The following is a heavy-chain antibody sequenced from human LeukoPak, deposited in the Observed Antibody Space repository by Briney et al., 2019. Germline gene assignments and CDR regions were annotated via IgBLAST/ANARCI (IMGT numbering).Heavy chain of an antibody. Sequence: GGSLRLSCAASGFTFTRYTMNWVRQAPGKGLEWVSSISNSSSYIYYADSVKGRFTISRDNAKNSLYLQMNSLRAEDTAVYYCARGKSGPGHYYYYGMDVWGQGTTVTVSS. CDR2: ISNSSSYI. J-gene: IGHJ6*02. CDR3: ARGKSGPGHYYYYGMDV. D-gene: IGHD2-8*02. V-gene: IGHV3-21*01. CDR1: GFTFTRYT.